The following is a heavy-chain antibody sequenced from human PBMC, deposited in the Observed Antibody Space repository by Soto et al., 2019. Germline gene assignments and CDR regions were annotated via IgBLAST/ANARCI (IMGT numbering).Heavy chain of an antibody. CDR1: GGSISSYY. V-gene: IGHV4-59*08. CDR2: IYYSGST. CDR3: ARQRDHSGWHFAQFAY. D-gene: IGHD6-19*01. J-gene: IGHJ4*02. Sequence: SETLSLTCTVSGGSISSYYWSWIRQPPGKGLEWIGYIYYSGSTNYNPSLKSRVTISVDTSKNQFSLKLNSVTAADTAVYYCARQRDHSGWHFAQFAYWGQGTLVTVSS.